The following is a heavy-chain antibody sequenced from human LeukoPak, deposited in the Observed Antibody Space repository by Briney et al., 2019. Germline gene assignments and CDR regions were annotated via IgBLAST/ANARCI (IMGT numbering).Heavy chain of an antibody. CDR2: MYHSGGT. J-gene: IGHJ4*02. V-gene: IGHV4-30-2*01. CDR3: ARTVTTTHFDY. CDR1: GDSISSSGYS. D-gene: IGHD1-1*01. Sequence: TLSLTCAVSGDSISSSGYSWSWIRQPPGKGLEWIGYMYHSGGTYYNPSLKSRVTISVDRSRNQFSLKLSSVTAADTAVYYCARTVTTTHFDYWGQGVLVTVSS.